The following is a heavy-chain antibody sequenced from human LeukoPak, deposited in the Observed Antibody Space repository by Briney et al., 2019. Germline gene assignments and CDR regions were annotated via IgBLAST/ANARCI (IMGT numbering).Heavy chain of an antibody. CDR3: ASAMTTVVTLDY. Sequence: SQTLSLTCTVSGGSISSGDYYWSWIRQPPGKGLEWIGYIYYSGSTYYNPSLKSRVTISVDTSKNQFSLKLSSVTAADTAVYYCASAMTTVVTLDYWGQGTLVTVSS. CDR1: GGSISSGDYY. CDR2: IYYSGST. J-gene: IGHJ4*02. V-gene: IGHV4-30-4*01. D-gene: IGHD4-23*01.